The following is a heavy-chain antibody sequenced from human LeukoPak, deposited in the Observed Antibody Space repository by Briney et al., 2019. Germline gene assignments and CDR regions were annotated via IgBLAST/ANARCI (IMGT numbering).Heavy chain of an antibody. Sequence: RSGGSLRLSCAASGFTFSSYEMNWVRQAPGKGLEWVSYISSSGSTIYYADSVKGRFTISRDNAKNSLYLQMNSLRAEDTAVYYCARDGIAVASIYYFDYWGQGTLVTVSS. CDR2: ISSSGSTI. D-gene: IGHD6-19*01. CDR3: ARDGIAVASIYYFDY. V-gene: IGHV3-48*03. CDR1: GFTFSSYE. J-gene: IGHJ4*02.